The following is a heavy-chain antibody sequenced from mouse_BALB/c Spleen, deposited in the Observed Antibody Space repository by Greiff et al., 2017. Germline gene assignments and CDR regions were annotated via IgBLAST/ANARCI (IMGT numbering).Heavy chain of an antibody. Sequence: ESGPGLVKPSQSLSLTCSVTGYSITSGYYWNWIRQFPGNKLEWMGYISYDGSNNYNPSLKNRISITRDTSKNQFFLKLNSVTTEDTATYYCARARGYYGNPYAMDYWGQGTSVTVSS. CDR1: GYSITSGYY. V-gene: IGHV3-6*02. CDR3: ARARGYYGNPYAMDY. CDR2: ISYDGSN. J-gene: IGHJ4*01. D-gene: IGHD2-1*01.